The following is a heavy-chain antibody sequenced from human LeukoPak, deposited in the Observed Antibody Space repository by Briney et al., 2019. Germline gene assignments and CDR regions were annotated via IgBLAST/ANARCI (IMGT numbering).Heavy chain of an antibody. J-gene: IGHJ4*02. D-gene: IGHD6-25*01. CDR2: IIPIFGTA. CDR1: GGTFSSYA. CDR3: ASGRAAAFDY. V-gene: IGHV1-69*13. Sequence: GASVKVSCKASGGTFSSYAISWVRQAPGQGLEWMGGIIPIFGTANYAQKFQGRVTITADESTSTAYMELSSLRSEDTAVYYCASGRAAAFDYWGQGTLSPSPQ.